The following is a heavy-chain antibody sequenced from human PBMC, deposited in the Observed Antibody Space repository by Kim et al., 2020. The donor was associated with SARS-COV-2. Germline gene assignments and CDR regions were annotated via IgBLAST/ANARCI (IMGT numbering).Heavy chain of an antibody. D-gene: IGHD3-3*01. Sequence: GGSLRLSCAASGFTFSSYWMHWVRQAPGKGLVWVSRINSDGSSTSYADSMKGRFTISRDNAKNTLYLQMNSLRAEDTAVYYCARDQVISTDPYYDFWSGYRLSYYYGMDVWGQGTTVTVSS. CDR2: INSDGSST. J-gene: IGHJ6*02. V-gene: IGHV3-74*01. CDR3: ARDQVISTDPYYDFWSGYRLSYYYGMDV. CDR1: GFTFSSYW.